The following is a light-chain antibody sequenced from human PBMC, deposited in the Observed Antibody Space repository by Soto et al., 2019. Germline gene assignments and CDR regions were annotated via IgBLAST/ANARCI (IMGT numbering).Light chain of an antibody. CDR1: QSVSSN. V-gene: IGKV3-15*01. CDR3: QYNNWPQVT. J-gene: IGKJ1*01. CDR2: GAF. Sequence: EIVMTQSPATLSVSPGERATLSCRASQSVSSNLAWYQQKPGQAPRLLISGAFTRATGIPARFSGRWSGTEFLLTISRLHYEVFAFYYCQYNNWPQVTFGQGTKVEIK.